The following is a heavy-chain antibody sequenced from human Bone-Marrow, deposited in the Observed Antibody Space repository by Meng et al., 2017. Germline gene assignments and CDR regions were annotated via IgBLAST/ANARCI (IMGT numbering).Heavy chain of an antibody. CDR3: ASQYSSSWYTIDY. J-gene: IGHJ4*02. CDR2: INPKSGDT. CDR1: GYNFPDYY. V-gene: IGHV1-2*06. Sequence: ASVKVSCKPSGYNFPDYYIHWVRRAPGQGLEWMGRINPKSGDTHYAQKFQGRVTITADKSTSTAYMELSSLRSEDTAVYYCASQYSSSWYTIDYWGQGTLVTVSS. D-gene: IGHD6-13*01.